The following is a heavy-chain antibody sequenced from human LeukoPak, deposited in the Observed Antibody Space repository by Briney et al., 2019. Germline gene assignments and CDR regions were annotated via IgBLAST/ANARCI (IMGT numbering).Heavy chain of an antibody. Sequence: GGSLRLSCAASGFTFSSYWMHWVRQAPGKGLVWVSRINSDGSSTTYADSVKGRFTISRDNAKNTLYLQMNSLRAEDTAVYYCATNPSSGWYFDYWGQGTLVTVSS. J-gene: IGHJ4*02. D-gene: IGHD6-19*01. CDR2: INSDGSST. CDR3: ATNPSSGWYFDY. CDR1: GFTFSSYW. V-gene: IGHV3-74*01.